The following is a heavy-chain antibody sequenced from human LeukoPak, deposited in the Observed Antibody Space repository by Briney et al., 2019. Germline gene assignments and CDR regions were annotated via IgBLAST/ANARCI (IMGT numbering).Heavy chain of an antibody. CDR1: GFTYSTYA. Sequence: GGSLRLSCAASGFTYSTYAMSWVRQAPGKGLEGVSAITGSGDTTYYADSVKGRFTISRDNSKNTLSLQMNSLRAEDTAVYYCAKEAYFGSGSFVDYWGQGTLVTVSS. J-gene: IGHJ4*02. CDR3: AKEAYFGSGSFVDY. V-gene: IGHV3-23*01. CDR2: ITGSGDTT. D-gene: IGHD3-10*01.